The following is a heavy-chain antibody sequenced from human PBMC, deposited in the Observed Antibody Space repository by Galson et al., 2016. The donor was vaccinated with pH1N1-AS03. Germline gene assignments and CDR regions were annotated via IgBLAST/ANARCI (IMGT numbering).Heavy chain of an antibody. J-gene: IGHJ4*02. CDR3: ARRYYFDY. CDR1: GYTLTRYY. V-gene: IGHV1-46*01. Sequence: SCKASGYTLTRYYMHWVRQAPRQGLEWMGIIDPSGGPTTYAPKFQGRITITTDTSTSTVYMELVSLRSEDTAVYYCARRYYFDYWGQGTLVTVSS. CDR2: IDPSGGPT. D-gene: IGHD3-16*02.